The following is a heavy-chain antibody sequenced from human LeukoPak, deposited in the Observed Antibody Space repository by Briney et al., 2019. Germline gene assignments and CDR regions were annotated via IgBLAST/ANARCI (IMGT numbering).Heavy chain of an antibody. V-gene: IGHV3-7*01. CDR3: ARVDCTTTSCPRHDAFDI. J-gene: IGHJ3*02. D-gene: IGHD2-2*01. Sequence: GGSLRLSCAASGFTFSSYWMSWVRQAPGKGLEWVANIKQDGSEKYYVDSVKGRFTISRDNAKNSLYLQMNSLRGEDTAVYYCARVDCTTTSCPRHDAFDIWGQGTMVTVSS. CDR2: IKQDGSEK. CDR1: GFTFSSYW.